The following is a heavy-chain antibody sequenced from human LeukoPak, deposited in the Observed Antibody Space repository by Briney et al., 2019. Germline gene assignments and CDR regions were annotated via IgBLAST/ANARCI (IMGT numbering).Heavy chain of an antibody. CDR1: GFTFSSYS. V-gene: IGHV3-48*04. CDR2: ISSSSSTI. J-gene: IGHJ6*03. D-gene: IGHD3-16*01. Sequence: GGSLRLSCAASGFTFSSYSMNWVRQAPGKGLGWVSYISSSSSTIYYADSVKGRFTISRDNAKNSLYLQMNSLRAEDTAVYYCARDLVGVSDYYYYYYMDVWGKGTTVTVSS. CDR3: ARDLVGVSDYYYYYYMDV.